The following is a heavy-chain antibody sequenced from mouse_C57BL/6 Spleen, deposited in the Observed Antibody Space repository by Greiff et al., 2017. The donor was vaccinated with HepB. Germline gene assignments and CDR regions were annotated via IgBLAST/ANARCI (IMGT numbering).Heavy chain of an antibody. V-gene: IGHV1-55*01. CDR1: GYTFTSYW. D-gene: IGHD1-1*01. J-gene: IGHJ2*01. CDR2: IYPGSGST. CDR3: ARRGGFDDGSSYEEGNLDY. Sequence: QVQLQQPGAELVKPGASVKMSCKASGYTFTSYWITWVKQRPGQGLEWIGDIYPGSGSTNYNEKFKSKATLTVDTSSSTAYMQLSSLTSEDSAVYYCARRGGFDDGSSYEEGNLDYWGQGTTLTVSS.